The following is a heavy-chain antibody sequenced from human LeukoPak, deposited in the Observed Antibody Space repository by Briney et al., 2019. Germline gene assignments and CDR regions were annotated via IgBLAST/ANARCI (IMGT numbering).Heavy chain of an antibody. CDR1: GGSISNYY. D-gene: IGHD2-2*02. V-gene: IGHV4-59*08. CDR2: IYYSGSN. CDR3: ARHYQPLLYPGAYFDY. J-gene: IGHJ4*02. Sequence: PSETLSLTCTVSGGSISNYYWSWIRQPPGKGLEWLGYIYYSGSNNYNPSLKSRVTISVDTSRNQFSLKLSSVTAADTAVYYCARHYQPLLYPGAYFDYWGQGTLVTVSS.